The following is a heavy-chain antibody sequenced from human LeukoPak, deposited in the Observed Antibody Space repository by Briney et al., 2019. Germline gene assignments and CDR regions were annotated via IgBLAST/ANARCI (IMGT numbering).Heavy chain of an antibody. V-gene: IGHV4-30-4*08. Sequence: SETLSLTCTVSGGSISSGDYYWSWLRQPPGKDLECIGYIYYSGSTYYNPSLKSRITISLDTSKNQFSLKVSSVTVADTAVYCCARGKPYDWTYYFYYCGQGTLVSVSS. CDR3: ARGKPYDWTYYFYY. CDR2: IYYSGST. J-gene: IGHJ4*02. CDR1: GGSISSGDYY. D-gene: IGHD5-12*01.